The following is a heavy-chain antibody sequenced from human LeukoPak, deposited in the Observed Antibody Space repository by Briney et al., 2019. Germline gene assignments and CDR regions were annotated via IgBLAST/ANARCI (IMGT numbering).Heavy chain of an antibody. CDR1: GGSVSDYY. CDR3: ARVSGYDWESFYDY. V-gene: IGHV4-59*02. Sequence: PSETLSLTCTISGGSVSDYYWSWIRQSPGKGLEWIGYIYHTGSTSYNPSLKSRVTISVDTSKNQFSLKLSSVTAADTAVYYCARVSGYDWESFYDYWGQGTLVTVSS. CDR2: IYHTGST. D-gene: IGHD5-12*01. J-gene: IGHJ4*02.